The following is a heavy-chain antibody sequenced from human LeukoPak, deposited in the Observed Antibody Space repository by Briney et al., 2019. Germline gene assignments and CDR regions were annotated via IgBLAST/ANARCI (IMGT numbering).Heavy chain of an antibody. CDR3: ARMGNSGYDVDY. V-gene: IGHV4-34*01. CDR1: GGSFSGYY. J-gene: IGHJ4*02. Sequence: SETLSLTCAVYGGSFSGYYWSWIRQPPGKGLEWIGEINHSGSTNYNPSLKSRVTISVDTSKNQFSLKLSPVTAADTAVYYCARMGNSGYDVDYWGQGTLVTVSS. D-gene: IGHD5-12*01. CDR2: INHSGST.